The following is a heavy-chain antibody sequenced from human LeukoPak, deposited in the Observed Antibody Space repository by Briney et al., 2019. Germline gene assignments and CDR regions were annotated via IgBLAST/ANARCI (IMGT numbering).Heavy chain of an antibody. CDR2: ISSSGSTI. V-gene: IGHV3-48*03. D-gene: IGHD3-10*02. J-gene: IGHJ6*04. Sequence: PGGSLRLSCAASEFTFSTYVMNWVRQAPGKGLEWVSYISSSGSTIYYADSVKGRFTISRDNAKNSLYLQMNSLRAEDTAVYYCAELGITMIGGVWGKGTTVTISS. CDR3: AELGITMIGGV. CDR1: EFTFSTYV.